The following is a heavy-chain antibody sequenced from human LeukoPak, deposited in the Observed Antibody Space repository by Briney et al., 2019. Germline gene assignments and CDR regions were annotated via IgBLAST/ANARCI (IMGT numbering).Heavy chain of an antibody. J-gene: IGHJ5*02. V-gene: IGHV1-69*13. Sequence: GASVKVSCKASGYTFTSYYMHWVRQAPGQGLEWMGGIIPIFGTANYAQKFQGRVTITADESTSTAYMELSSLRSEDTAVYYCARTHGRIVGATEPGGNWFDPWGQGTLVTVSS. D-gene: IGHD1-26*01. CDR1: GYTFTSYY. CDR2: IIPIFGTA. CDR3: ARTHGRIVGATEPGGNWFDP.